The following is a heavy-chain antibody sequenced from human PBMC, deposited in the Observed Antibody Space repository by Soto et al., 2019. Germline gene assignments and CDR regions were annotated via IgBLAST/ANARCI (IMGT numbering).Heavy chain of an antibody. CDR2: IDPSDSYT. CDR1: GYSFTSYW. D-gene: IGHD6-6*01. J-gene: IGHJ6*04. Sequence: PGESLKISCKGSGYSFTSYWISWVRQMPGKGLEWMGRIDPSDSYTNYSPSFQGHVTISADKSISTAYLQWSSQKASDTAMYYCARERAARLGNYYYGMDVWGKGTTVTVSS. V-gene: IGHV5-10-1*01. CDR3: ARERAARLGNYYYGMDV.